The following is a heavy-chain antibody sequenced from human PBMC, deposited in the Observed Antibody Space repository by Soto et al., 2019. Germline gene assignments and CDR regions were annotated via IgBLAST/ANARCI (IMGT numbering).Heavy chain of an antibody. CDR3: ARSRTYEPARNWFGP. Sequence: QAQLVQSGVEMKNVGASVKVSCKASGYTFTSYGISWVRQAPGQGLEWMGWISGFNDDTNHAQKFQGRVTVTKDTTTSTAYMQLRRLKSAATAVYYCARSRTYEPARNWFGPWGQGTLVTVS. V-gene: IGHV1-18*01. CDR1: GYTFTSYG. D-gene: IGHD3-3*01. CDR2: ISGFNDDT. J-gene: IGHJ5*02.